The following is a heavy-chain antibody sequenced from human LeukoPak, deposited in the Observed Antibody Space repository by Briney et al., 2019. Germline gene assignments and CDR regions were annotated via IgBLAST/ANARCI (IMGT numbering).Heavy chain of an antibody. CDR2: IRYDGSNK. Sequence: PGGSLRLSCAASGFTFSSYGMHWVRQAPGKGLEWVAFIRYDGSNKYYADSVKGRFTISRDNSKNTLYLQMNSLRAEDTAVYYCAKDDDYYGSEAFDYWGQGTLVTVSS. V-gene: IGHV3-30*02. D-gene: IGHD3-10*01. J-gene: IGHJ4*02. CDR1: GFTFSSYG. CDR3: AKDDDYYGSEAFDY.